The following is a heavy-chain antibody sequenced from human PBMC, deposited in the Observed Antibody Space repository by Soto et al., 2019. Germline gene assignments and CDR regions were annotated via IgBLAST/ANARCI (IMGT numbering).Heavy chain of an antibody. J-gene: IGHJ6*02. CDR2: IAPTDSYS. Sequence: GESLKISCNGSGYSFTNYWISWVRQMPGKGLGWMGRIAPTDSYSYYSPSFQGHVTFSVDKSISTAYLQWNSLNAYGTAMYYFTRSTLGHQLYNDSGMDVWGQCTAVTVSS. CDR1: GYSFTNYW. D-gene: IGHD1-1*01. CDR3: TRSTLGHQLYNDSGMDV. V-gene: IGHV5-10-1*01.